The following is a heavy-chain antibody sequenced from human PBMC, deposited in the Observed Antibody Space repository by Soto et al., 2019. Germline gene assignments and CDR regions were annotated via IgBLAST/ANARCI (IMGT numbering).Heavy chain of an antibody. CDR3: ARYDYNGYYFDY. J-gene: IGHJ4*02. V-gene: IGHV1-46*01. CDR1: GYTFSTYY. CDR2: INPSGGST. D-gene: IGHD4-4*01. Sequence: QVQLVQSGAEVKKPGASVKVSCKASGYTFSTYYMHWVRQAAGQGYEWMGIINPSGGSTTYAQKFQGRVTMTRDTSTTTVYMELSSLKSEDTAVYYCARYDYNGYYFDYWGQGTLVTVSS.